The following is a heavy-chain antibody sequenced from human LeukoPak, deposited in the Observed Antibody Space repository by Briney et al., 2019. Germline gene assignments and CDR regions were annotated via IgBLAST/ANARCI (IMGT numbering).Heavy chain of an antibody. Sequence: GGSLRLSCVASGFNFARYWMHWVRQVPGKGLVWVSRMNTDGRTTDYADSLKGRFTISRDNAKNTLYLQMNSLRPDDTALYYCASDLSGSEDRWGQGTLVTVSS. CDR1: GFNFARYW. CDR2: MNTDGRTT. D-gene: IGHD1-26*01. V-gene: IGHV3-74*01. J-gene: IGHJ5*02. CDR3: ASDLSGSEDR.